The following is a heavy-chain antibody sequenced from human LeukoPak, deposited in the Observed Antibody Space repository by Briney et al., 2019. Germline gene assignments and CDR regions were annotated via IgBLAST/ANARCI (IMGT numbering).Heavy chain of an antibody. CDR2: IYYSGST. Sequence: PSQTLSLTCTVSGGSISSGGYYWGWIRQPPGKGLEWIGSIYYSGSTYYNPSLKSRVTISVDRSKNQFSLKLNSVTAADTAVYYCAGEQDGKDAFDIWGQGTMVTVSS. J-gene: IGHJ3*02. V-gene: IGHV4-39*07. D-gene: IGHD1-14*01. CDR3: AGEQDGKDAFDI. CDR1: GGSISSGGYY.